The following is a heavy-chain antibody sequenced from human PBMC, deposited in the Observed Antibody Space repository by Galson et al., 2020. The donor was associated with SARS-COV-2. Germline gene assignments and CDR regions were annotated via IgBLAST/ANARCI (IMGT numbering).Heavy chain of an antibody. CDR2: IGTAGDT. CDR1: GFTFSSYD. CDR3: ARGIAARHSYYYYYYMDV. J-gene: IGHJ6*03. D-gene: IGHD6-6*01. V-gene: IGHV3-13*01. Sequence: GESLKISCAASGFTFSSYDMHWVRQATGKGLEWVSAIGTAGDTYYPGSVKGRFTISRENAKNSLYLQMNSLRAGDTAVYYCARGIAARHSYYYYYYMDVWGKGTTVTVSS.